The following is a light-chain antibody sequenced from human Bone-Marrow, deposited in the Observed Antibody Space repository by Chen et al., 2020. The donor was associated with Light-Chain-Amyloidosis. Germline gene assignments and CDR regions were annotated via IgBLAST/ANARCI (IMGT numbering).Light chain of an antibody. Sequence: SYELTQPPSVSVSPGQTARITCSGDDLPTKYAYWYQQKPGQAPVLVIHRDTERPSGISERFSRSRSGTTATLTISGVPAEDEADYHCQSADSSGTYEVIFGGGTKLTVL. V-gene: IGLV3-25*03. CDR1: DLPTKY. CDR3: QSADSSGTYEVI. J-gene: IGLJ2*01. CDR2: RDT.